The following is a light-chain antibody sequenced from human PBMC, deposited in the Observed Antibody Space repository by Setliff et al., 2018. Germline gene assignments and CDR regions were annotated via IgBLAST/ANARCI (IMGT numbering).Light chain of an antibody. CDR1: RSDIGGYKY. CDR3: ASYSSSSHVV. CDR2: DVT. J-gene: IGLJ2*01. V-gene: IGLV2-14*03. Sequence: QSALAQPASVSGSPGQSITMSCSGTRSDIGGYKYVSWYQQHPGKAPKLIIYDVTNRPSEISNRFSGSKSGQTASLTISGLEAEDEADYYCASYSSSSHVVFGGGT.